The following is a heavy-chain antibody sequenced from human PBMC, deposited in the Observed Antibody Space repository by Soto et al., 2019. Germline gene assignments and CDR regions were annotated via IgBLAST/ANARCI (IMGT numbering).Heavy chain of an antibody. J-gene: IGHJ4*02. CDR2: IDPSDSQT. CDR3: ATQIYDSYTGPNIQYYLGS. CDR1: GYSFAGYW. V-gene: IGHV5-10-1*01. D-gene: IGHD3-16*01. Sequence: GESLKISCKGSGYSFAGYWITWVRQKPGKGLEWMGRIDPSDSQTYYSPSFRGHVTISVTKSITTVFLQWSSLRASDTAMYYCATQIYDSYTGPNIQYYLGSWDQGTPVTAAS.